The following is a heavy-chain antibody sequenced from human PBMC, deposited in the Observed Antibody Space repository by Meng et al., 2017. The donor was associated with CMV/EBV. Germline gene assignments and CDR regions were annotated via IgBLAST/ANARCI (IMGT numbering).Heavy chain of an antibody. D-gene: IGHD3-10*01. Sequence: SETLSLTCTVSGYSISSGYYWGWIRQPPGKWLEWIWSIYHSGSTYYNPSLKSRVTISVDTSKNQFSLKLSSVTAADTAVYYCARPYLFRAAGEFDAFDIWGQGTMVTVSS. V-gene: IGHV4-38-2*02. J-gene: IGHJ3*02. CDR1: GYSISSGYY. CDR3: ARPYLFRAAGEFDAFDI. CDR2: IYHSGST.